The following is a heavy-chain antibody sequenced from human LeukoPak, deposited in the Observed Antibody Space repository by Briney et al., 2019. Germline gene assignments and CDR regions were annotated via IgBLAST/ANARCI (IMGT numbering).Heavy chain of an antibody. CDR1: GFTFSSYA. Sequence: PGGSLRLSCAASGFTFSSYAMSWVRQAPGKGLEWVSAISGSGGSTYYADSVKGRFTISRDNSKNTLYLQMNSLRAEDTAVYYCARGLIYCSGGSCYSDYFDYWGQGTLVTVSS. J-gene: IGHJ4*02. D-gene: IGHD2-15*01. V-gene: IGHV3-23*01. CDR2: ISGSGGST. CDR3: ARGLIYCSGGSCYSDYFDY.